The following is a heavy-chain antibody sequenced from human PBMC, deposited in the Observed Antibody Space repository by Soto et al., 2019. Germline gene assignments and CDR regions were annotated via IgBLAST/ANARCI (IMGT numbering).Heavy chain of an antibody. V-gene: IGHV3-43*01. J-gene: IGHJ4*02. D-gene: IGHD3-10*01. CDR1: GFAFRAFS. Sequence: GGSLRLSCEASGFAFRAFSMHWVRQVPGKGLEWISLITSYGSYAAYADSVKGRFTISRDNNKRSLYLEMNSLRTEDTAVFYCVKELSTLFFDHWGQGT. CDR2: ITSYGSYA. CDR3: VKELSTLFFDH.